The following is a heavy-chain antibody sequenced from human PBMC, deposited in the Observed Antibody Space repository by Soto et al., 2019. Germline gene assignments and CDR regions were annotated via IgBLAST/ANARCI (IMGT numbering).Heavy chain of an antibody. J-gene: IGHJ6*02. CDR1: GYTFTGPD. CDR2: INPNSGDT. D-gene: IGHD5-18*01. Sequence: QAQLVQSGAEVRKPWASVRVSCKASGYTFTGPDIYWVRQAPGQGPEWMGWINPNSGDTDFAQGFQGRIAWTLDKSISTIYMQLDNLRSDDTGVYYFARDFRIQSHGVDVWGQGTEVIVS. V-gene: IGHV1-2*02. CDR3: ARDFRIQSHGVDV.